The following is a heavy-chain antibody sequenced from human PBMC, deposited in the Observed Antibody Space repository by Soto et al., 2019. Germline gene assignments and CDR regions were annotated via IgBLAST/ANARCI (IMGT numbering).Heavy chain of an antibody. CDR1: GYTFTSYG. V-gene: IGHV1-18*01. Sequence: DAVQLSCKASGYTFTSYGISWVRQAPGQGLEWMGWISAYNGNTNYAQKLQGRVTMTTDTSTSTAYMELRSLRSDDTAVYYCAKNYDFWSGNYYGMDVWGQGTTVTVSS. D-gene: IGHD3-3*01. CDR2: ISAYNGNT. J-gene: IGHJ6*02. CDR3: AKNYDFWSGNYYGMDV.